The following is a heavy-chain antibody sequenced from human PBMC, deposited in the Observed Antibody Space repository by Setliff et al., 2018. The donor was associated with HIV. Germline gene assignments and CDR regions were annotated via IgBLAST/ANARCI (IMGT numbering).Heavy chain of an antibody. D-gene: IGHD3-10*01. CDR2: IYYSGST. J-gene: IGHJ5*02. CDR1: GGSISSTNW. CDR3: VGSNWLVP. Sequence: PSETLSLTCTVSGGSISSTNWWGWVRQPPGKGLEWIGYIYYSGSTFYNPSLKSRVTMSVDTSKNQFSLKLSSVTALDTAVYYCVGSNWLVPWGQGTLVTVSS. V-gene: IGHV4-28*01.